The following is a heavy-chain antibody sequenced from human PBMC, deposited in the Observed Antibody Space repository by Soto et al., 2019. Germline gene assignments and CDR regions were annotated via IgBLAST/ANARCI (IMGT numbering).Heavy chain of an antibody. Sequence: GGSLRLSCAASGFTFSSSGMHWVRQAPGKGLEWVAVIWYDGSNKYYADSVKGRFTITRDNSKNILYLQVTSLRAEDAAVYYCARVGTTWYSSVYYVDYWGQGTLVTVSS. CDR1: GFTFSSSG. CDR3: ARVGTTWYSSVYYVDY. J-gene: IGHJ4*02. CDR2: IWYDGSNK. D-gene: IGHD6-13*01. V-gene: IGHV3-30*19.